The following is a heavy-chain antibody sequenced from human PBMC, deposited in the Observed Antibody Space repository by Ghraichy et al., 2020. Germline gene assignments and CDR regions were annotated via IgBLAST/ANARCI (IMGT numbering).Heavy chain of an antibody. CDR3: ARGGTFWSGYYRTSNWFDP. CDR1: GGSFSGYY. CDR2: INHSGST. Sequence: SETLSLTCAVYGGSFSGYYWSWIRQPPGKGLEWIGEINHSGSTNYNPSLKSRVTISVDTSKNQFSLKLSSVTAADTAVYYCARGGTFWSGYYRTSNWFDPWGQGTLVTVSS. J-gene: IGHJ5*02. D-gene: IGHD3-3*01. V-gene: IGHV4-34*01.